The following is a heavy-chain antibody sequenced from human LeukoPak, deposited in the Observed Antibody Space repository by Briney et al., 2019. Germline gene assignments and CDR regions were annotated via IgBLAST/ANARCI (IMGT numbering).Heavy chain of an antibody. V-gene: IGHV3-21*01. D-gene: IGHD1-26*01. CDR3: ARGSAADRGFDY. Sequence: GGSLRLSCAVSGFSFSGYSMNWVRQAPGKGLEWVSSISSSSSYIYYADSVKGRFTISRDNAKNSLYLQMNSLRAEDTAVYYCARGSAADRGFDYWGQGTLVTISS. CDR1: GFSFSGYS. J-gene: IGHJ4*02. CDR2: ISSSSSYI.